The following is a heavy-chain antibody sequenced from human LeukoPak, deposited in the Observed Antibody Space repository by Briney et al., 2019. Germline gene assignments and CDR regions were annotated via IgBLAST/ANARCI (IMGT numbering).Heavy chain of an antibody. CDR2: IYYSGST. D-gene: IGHD2-2*01. J-gene: IGHJ5*02. CDR1: GGSIRSSSYY. CDR3: ARTRRYCSSTNCLPGLNWFDP. V-gene: IGHV4-39*01. Sequence: SETLSLTCTVSGGSIRSSSYYWGWIRQPPGKGLEWIGSIYYSGSTYYNASLKSRGTISVDTSKNQFSLKLSSVTAADTAVYYCARTRRYCSSTNCLPGLNWFDPWGQGTLVTVSS.